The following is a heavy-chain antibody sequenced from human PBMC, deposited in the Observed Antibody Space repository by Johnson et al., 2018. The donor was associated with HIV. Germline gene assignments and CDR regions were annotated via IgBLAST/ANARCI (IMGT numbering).Heavy chain of an antibody. CDR2: IDTVGDT. V-gene: IGHV3-13*01. CDR1: GFTFSNYD. Sequence: VQLVESGGGLVKPGGSLRLSCAASGFTFSNYDIHWVRQHIGKGLEWVSEIDTVGDTYYPASVKGRFTTSRENAKNSFDLQMNSLTAGDTAVYYCSRRSTRSHGFDLWCQGTMVIVSS. J-gene: IGHJ3*01. D-gene: IGHD2-2*01. CDR3: SRRSTRSHGFDL.